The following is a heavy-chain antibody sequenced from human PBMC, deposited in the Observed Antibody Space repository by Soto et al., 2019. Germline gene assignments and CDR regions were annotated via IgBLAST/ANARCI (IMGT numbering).Heavy chain of an antibody. CDR3: ERDRGHGYIINWLDP. J-gene: IGHJ5*02. CDR1: GYTFTSYA. Sequence: GASVKVSCKASGYTFTSYAMHWVRQAPGQRLEWMGWINAGNGNTKYSQKFQGRVTITRDTSASTAYMELSSLRSEDTAVYYCERDRGHGYIINWLDPCGQGPLVTVSS. V-gene: IGHV1-3*01. CDR2: INAGNGNT. D-gene: IGHD5-12*01.